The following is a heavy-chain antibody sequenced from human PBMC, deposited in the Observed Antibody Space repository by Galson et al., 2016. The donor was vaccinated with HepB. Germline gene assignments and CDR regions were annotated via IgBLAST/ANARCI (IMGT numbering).Heavy chain of an antibody. CDR2: IYYSGRT. CDR1: GDSINSGGYY. CDR3: ARASGIAAGNWFDP. Sequence: TLSLTCTVSGDSINSGGYYWSWVRQHPGKGLEWIGYIYYSGRTFSNPSLKSRLAISVDTSKNQFSLKLRSVTAADTAIYYCARASGIAAGNWFDPWGQGILVTVSA. J-gene: IGHJ5*02. V-gene: IGHV4-31*03. D-gene: IGHD6-13*01.